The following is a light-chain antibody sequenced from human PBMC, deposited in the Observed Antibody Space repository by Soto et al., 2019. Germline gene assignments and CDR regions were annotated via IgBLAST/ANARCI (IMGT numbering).Light chain of an antibody. CDR1: SSDVGAYNY. V-gene: IGLV2-14*01. CDR2: DVS. CDR3: SSYTSISTFV. J-gene: IGLJ1*01. Sequence: QSALTQPASVSGSPGQSITISCTGTSSDVGAYNYVSWYQQHPGKAPKLMIYDVSNRPSGVSNRFSGSKSDNTASLTISGLQAEDEADYYCSSYTSISTFVFGSGTKLTVL.